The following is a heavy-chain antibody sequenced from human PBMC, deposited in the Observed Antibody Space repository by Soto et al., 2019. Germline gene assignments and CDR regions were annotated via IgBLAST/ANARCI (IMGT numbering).Heavy chain of an antibody. CDR3: ARRERAAGTDWRLAP. J-gene: IGHJ5*02. CDR1: GGSIISMSFH. V-gene: IGHV4-39*01. CDR2: NEYSWST. Sequence: QLQLQESRPGLVKPSEPLSLTCTVSGGSIISMSFHWGWLRQPPGKGMEWIGSNEYSWSTYYSPSLNSRVTISVGTSKNTFSLKLRSVTAADTAVYYCARRERAAGTDWRLAPWGQGTLVTVSS. D-gene: IGHD6-13*01.